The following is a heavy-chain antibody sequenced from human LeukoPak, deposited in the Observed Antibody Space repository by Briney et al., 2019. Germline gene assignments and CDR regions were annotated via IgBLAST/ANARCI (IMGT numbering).Heavy chain of an antibody. CDR2: ISGSGGTT. V-gene: IGHV3-23*01. CDR3: AKDLPDYGDYTEGY. Sequence: SGGSLRLSCAASGFTFSSFAMSWVRQAPGKGLEWVSTISGSGGTTNYADSVKGRFTFSRDNSKKMVYLQMNSLRVEDTAVYYCAKDLPDYGDYTEGYWGQGTLVTVS. CDR1: GFTFSSFA. D-gene: IGHD4-17*01. J-gene: IGHJ4*02.